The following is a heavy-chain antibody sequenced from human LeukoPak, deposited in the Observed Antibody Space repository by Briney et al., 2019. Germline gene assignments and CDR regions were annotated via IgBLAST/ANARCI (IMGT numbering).Heavy chain of an antibody. D-gene: IGHD2-2*02. Sequence: PSETLSLTCTVSGGSISSYYWSWIRQPAGKGLEWIGRIYTSGSTNYNPSLKSRVTMSVDTSKNQFSLKLSSVTAADTAVYYCARRAPQHCSSTSCYTGGYYYYYMDVWGKGTTVTVSS. V-gene: IGHV4-4*07. CDR1: GGSISSYY. CDR3: ARRAPQHCSSTSCYTGGYYYYYMDV. CDR2: IYTSGST. J-gene: IGHJ6*03.